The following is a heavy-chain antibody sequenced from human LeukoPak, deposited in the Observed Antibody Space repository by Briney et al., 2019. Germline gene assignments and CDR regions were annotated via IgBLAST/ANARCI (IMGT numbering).Heavy chain of an antibody. CDR1: GFTFSSYA. CDR3: AKDLIAAAGRGYYGMDV. D-gene: IGHD6-13*01. J-gene: IGHJ6*02. V-gene: IGHV3-23*01. CDR2: ISGSGGST. Sequence: GGSLRLSCAASGFTFSSYAMSWVRQAPGKGLEWVSAISGSGGSTYYADSVKGRFTISRDNSKNALYLQMNSLRAEDTAVYYCAKDLIAAAGRGYYGMDVWGQGTTVTVSS.